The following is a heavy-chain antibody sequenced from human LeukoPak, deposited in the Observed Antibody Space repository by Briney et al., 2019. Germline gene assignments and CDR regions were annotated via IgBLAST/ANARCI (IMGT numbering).Heavy chain of an antibody. J-gene: IGHJ4*02. CDR2: IYYSGST. V-gene: IGHV4-59*11. Sequence: PSETLSLTCAVSGASISSHYWSWIRQSPGKGLEWIGYIYYSGSTNYNPSLKSRVTISVDTSKNQFSLKLSSLTAADTAVYYCTRDLANSWYYYWGRGILITVSS. CDR1: GASISSHY. CDR3: TRDLANSWYYY. D-gene: IGHD6-13*01.